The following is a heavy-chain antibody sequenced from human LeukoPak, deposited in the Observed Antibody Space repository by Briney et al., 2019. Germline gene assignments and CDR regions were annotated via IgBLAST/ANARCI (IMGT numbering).Heavy chain of an antibody. CDR3: ARLGGGGLLWFGELFSRPYYFDY. J-gene: IGHJ4*02. CDR1: GGPFSGYY. D-gene: IGHD3-10*01. CDR2: INHSGST. Sequence: KPSETLSLTCAVYGGPFSGYYWSWIRQPPGKGLEWIGEINHSGSTNYNPSLKSRVTISVDTSKNQFSLKLSSVTAADTAVYYCARLGGGGLLWFGELFSRPYYFDYWGQGTLVTVSS. V-gene: IGHV4-34*01.